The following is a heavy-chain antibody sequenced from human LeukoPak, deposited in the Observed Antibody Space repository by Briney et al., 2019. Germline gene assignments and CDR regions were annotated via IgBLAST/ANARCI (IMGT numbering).Heavy chain of an antibody. CDR2: IYYSGST. CDR1: GGSISSYY. J-gene: IGHJ4*02. Sequence: PSETLSLTCTVSGGSISSYYWSWIRQPPGKGLEWIGYIYYSGSTNYNPSLKSRVTISVDTSKNQFSLKLSSVTAADTAVYYCARGDWNPPGYFDYWGQGTLVTVSS. D-gene: IGHD1-1*01. V-gene: IGHV4-59*01. CDR3: ARGDWNPPGYFDY.